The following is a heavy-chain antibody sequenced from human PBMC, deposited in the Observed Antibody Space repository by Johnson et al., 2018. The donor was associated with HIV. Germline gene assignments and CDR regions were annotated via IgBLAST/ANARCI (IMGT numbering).Heavy chain of an antibody. CDR3: AKDGDWDTVAHAFDI. V-gene: IGHV3-7*03. D-gene: IGHD5-12*01. CDR1: GFTFSSYW. J-gene: IGHJ3*02. CDR2: IKQDGSER. Sequence: VQLVESGGGLVKPGGSLRLSCVGSGFTFSSYWMSWVRQAPGKGLEWVATIKQDGSERYHVDSVKGRFTISRDNAKKSLYLQMNSLRVEDTAVYYCAKDGDWDTVAHAFDIWGQGTMVTVSS.